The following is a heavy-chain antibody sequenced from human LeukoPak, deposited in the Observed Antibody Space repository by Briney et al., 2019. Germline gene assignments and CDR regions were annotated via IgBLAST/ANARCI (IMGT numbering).Heavy chain of an antibody. CDR1: GFTFSSYS. CDR2: ISSSSSYI. V-gene: IGHV3-21*01. J-gene: IGHJ4*02. Sequence: GGSLRLSCAASGFTFSSYSMTWVRQAPGKGLEWVSSISSSSSYIYYADSVKGRFTISRDNAKNSLYLQMNSLRAEDTAVYYCARIDEDQLLELDYWGQGTLVTVSS. D-gene: IGHD2-2*01. CDR3: ARIDEDQLLELDY.